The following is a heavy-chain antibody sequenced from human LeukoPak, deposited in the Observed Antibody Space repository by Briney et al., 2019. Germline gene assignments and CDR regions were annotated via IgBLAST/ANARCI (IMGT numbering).Heavy chain of an antibody. D-gene: IGHD5-18*01. CDR1: GYSISSGYY. J-gene: IGHJ4*02. CDR2: IYYSGST. Sequence: SETLSLTCTVSGYSISSGYYWGWIRQPPGKGLEWIGSIYYSGSTYYNPSLKSRVTISVDTSKNQFSLKLSSVTAADTAVYYCASQQHLLQLWSLFDYWGQGTLVTVSS. CDR3: ASQQHLLQLWSLFDY. V-gene: IGHV4-38-2*02.